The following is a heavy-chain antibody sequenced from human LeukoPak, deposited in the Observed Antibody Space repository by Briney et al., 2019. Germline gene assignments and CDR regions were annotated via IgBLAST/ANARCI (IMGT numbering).Heavy chain of an antibody. D-gene: IGHD6-13*01. Sequence: SETLSLTCIVSGGSISSYYWSWIRQPPGKGLEWIGYIYYSGSTNNNPYLKSRVTISVDTSKNQFSLKLSSMTAADTAVYYCARGLMMAVAGRGEFHYWGQGTLVTVSS. J-gene: IGHJ4*02. V-gene: IGHV4-59*01. CDR1: GGSISSYY. CDR2: IYYSGST. CDR3: ARGLMMAVAGRGEFHY.